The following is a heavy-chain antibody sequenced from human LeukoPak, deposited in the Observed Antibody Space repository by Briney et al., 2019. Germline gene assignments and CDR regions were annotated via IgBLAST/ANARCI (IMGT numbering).Heavy chain of an antibody. CDR1: GFTFSSYW. D-gene: IGHD3-3*01. Sequence: PGGSLRLSCAASGFTFSSYWMSWVRQAPGKGLEWVANIKKDGIEKYYVDSVKGRFTISRDNAKNSLYLQMNSLRAEDTALYYCARLRYNDFWSGHWKYYYYMDVWGKGTTVTVSS. CDR3: ARLRYNDFWSGHWKYYYYMDV. J-gene: IGHJ6*03. V-gene: IGHV3-7*01. CDR2: IKKDGIEK.